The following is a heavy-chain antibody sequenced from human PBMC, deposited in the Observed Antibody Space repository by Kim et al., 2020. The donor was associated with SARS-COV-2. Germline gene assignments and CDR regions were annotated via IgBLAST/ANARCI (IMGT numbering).Heavy chain of an antibody. CDR1: GFTFSGSA. J-gene: IGHJ6*02. D-gene: IGHD3-22*01. CDR3: TRHREGHYYDSSGYYLSYYYYYYGMDV. V-gene: IGHV3-73*01. CDR2: IRSKANSYAT. Sequence: GGSLRLSCAASGFTFSGSAMHWVRQASGKGLEWVGRIRSKANSYATAYAASVKGRFTISRDDSKNTAYLQMNSLKTEDTAVYYCTRHREGHYYDSSGYYLSYYYYYYGMDVWGQGTTVTVSS.